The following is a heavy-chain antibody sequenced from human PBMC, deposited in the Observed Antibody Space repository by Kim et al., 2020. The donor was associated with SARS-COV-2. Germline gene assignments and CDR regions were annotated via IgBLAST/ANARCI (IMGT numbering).Heavy chain of an antibody. D-gene: IGHD1-26*01. Sequence: SHPSLKSRGTISVDTSKNQFSLKLSSVTAADTAVYYCARSGNYQRGRDYWGQGTLVTVSS. CDR3: ARSGNYQRGRDY. J-gene: IGHJ4*02. V-gene: IGHV4-39*01.